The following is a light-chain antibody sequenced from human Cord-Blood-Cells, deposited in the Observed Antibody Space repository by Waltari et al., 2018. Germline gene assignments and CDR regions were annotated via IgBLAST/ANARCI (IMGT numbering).Light chain of an antibody. V-gene: IGLV2-14*03. Sequence: QSALTHPASVSGSPGQSITISCTGTSSDVGGYNYVTWYQQHPGKAPKLMNYDVSNRPAGVSNRVSRSKSVSTASLINSRLKGKDETVYYCSSYTSSSTYVFRTGTTVSVL. CDR1: SSDVGGYNY. CDR2: DVS. CDR3: SSYTSSSTYV. J-gene: IGLJ1*01.